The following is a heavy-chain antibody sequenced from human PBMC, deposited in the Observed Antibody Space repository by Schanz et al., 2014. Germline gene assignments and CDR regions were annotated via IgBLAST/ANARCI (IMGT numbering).Heavy chain of an antibody. J-gene: IGHJ4*02. CDR1: GFTFSDHY. CDR2: ISSSSSYI. CDR3: ARDRGYCSGGSCLTFDY. D-gene: IGHD2-15*01. Sequence: VQLVESGGGLVQPGGSLRLSCAASGFTFSDHYMDWVRQAPGKGLEWVSSISSSSSYIYYADSVKGRFTISRDNAKNSLYLQMNTLRAEDTAVYYCARDRGYCSGGSCLTFDYWGQGTLVTVSS. V-gene: IGHV3-11*06.